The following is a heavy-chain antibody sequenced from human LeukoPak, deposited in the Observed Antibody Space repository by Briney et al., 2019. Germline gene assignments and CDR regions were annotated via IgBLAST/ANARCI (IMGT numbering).Heavy chain of an antibody. D-gene: IGHD4-23*01. J-gene: IGHJ1*01. CDR2: FDPEDGET. Sequence: ASVKVSCKVSGYTLTELSMHWVRQAPGKGLEWMGGFDPEDGETIYAQKFQGRVTMTEDTSTDTAYMELSNLRSEDTAVYYCSTXXXGGNQAERHFQHWGQGTLVTVSS. CDR3: STXXXGGNQAERHFQH. CDR1: GYTLTELS. V-gene: IGHV1-24*01.